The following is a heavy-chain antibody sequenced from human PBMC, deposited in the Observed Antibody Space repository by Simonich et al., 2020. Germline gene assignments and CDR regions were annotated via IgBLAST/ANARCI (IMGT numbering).Heavy chain of an antibody. V-gene: IGHV3-30*07. CDR2: ISYDGRNK. CDR3: ARDHLDSGSYYFDY. Sequence: QVQLVESGGGVVQPGRSLRLSCAASGFTFSSFAMHWVRQAQGKWLEWGAVISYDGRNKNYADSVKGRFTISRDKSKNTLYLQMNSLRAEDTAVYYCARDHLDSGSYYFDYWGQGTLVTVSS. D-gene: IGHD1-26*01. J-gene: IGHJ4*02. CDR1: GFTFSSFA.